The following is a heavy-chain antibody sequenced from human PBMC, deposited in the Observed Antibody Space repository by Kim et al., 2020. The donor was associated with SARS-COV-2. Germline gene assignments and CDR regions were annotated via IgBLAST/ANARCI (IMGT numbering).Heavy chain of an antibody. J-gene: IGHJ3*02. CDR3: AREYYGSGSYSDAFDI. CDR1: GFTFSSYS. Sequence: GGSLRLSCAASGFTFSSYSMNWVRQAPGKGLEWVSSISSSSSYIYYADSVKGRFTISRDNAKNSLYLQMNSLRAEDTAVYYCAREYYGSGSYSDAFDIWGQGTMVTVSS. D-gene: IGHD3-10*01. CDR2: ISSSSSYI. V-gene: IGHV3-21*01.